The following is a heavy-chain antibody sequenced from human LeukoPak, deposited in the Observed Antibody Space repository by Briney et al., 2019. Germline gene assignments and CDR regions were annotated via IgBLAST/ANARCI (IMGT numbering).Heavy chain of an antibody. D-gene: IGHD6-19*01. V-gene: IGHV1-69*05. CDR2: IIPIFGTA. CDR3: ASVAVADTPPRY. J-gene: IGHJ4*02. CDR1: GGTFSSYA. Sequence: EASVKVSCKASGGTFSSYAISWVRQAPGQGLEWMGGIIPIFGTANYAQKFQGRVTITTDESTSTAYMELSSLRSEDTAVYYCASVAVADTPPRYWGQGTLVTVSS.